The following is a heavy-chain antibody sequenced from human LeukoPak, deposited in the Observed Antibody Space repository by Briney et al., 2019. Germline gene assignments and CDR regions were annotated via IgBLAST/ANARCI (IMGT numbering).Heavy chain of an antibody. Sequence: GGSLRLSCAASGFTFSSYAMSWVRQAPGKGLEWVSAISGSGGSTYYADSVKGRFTISRDNSKNTLYLQMNSLRAEDTAVHYCAKGGSTTGKGGRITMIVVAPYYFDYWGQGTLVTVSS. CDR3: AKGGSTTGKGGRITMIVVAPYYFDY. CDR2: ISGSGGST. V-gene: IGHV3-23*01. D-gene: IGHD3-22*01. CDR1: GFTFSSYA. J-gene: IGHJ4*02.